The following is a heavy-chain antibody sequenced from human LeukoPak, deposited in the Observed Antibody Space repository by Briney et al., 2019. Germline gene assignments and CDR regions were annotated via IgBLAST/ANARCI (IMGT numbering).Heavy chain of an antibody. Sequence: GSLRLSCVVSGFTFSSYAMSWVRQAPGKGLEWVSGISGSGGSTYYADSVKGRFTISRDNTKNKLYLQMNSLRAEDTAVYYCARDSYGSGSYRYWGQGTLVTVSS. D-gene: IGHD3-10*01. J-gene: IGHJ4*02. V-gene: IGHV3-23*01. CDR1: GFTFSSYA. CDR3: ARDSYGSGSYRY. CDR2: ISGSGGST.